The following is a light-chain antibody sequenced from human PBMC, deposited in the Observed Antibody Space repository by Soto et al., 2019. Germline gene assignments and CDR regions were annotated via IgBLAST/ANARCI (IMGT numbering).Light chain of an antibody. V-gene: IGKV4-1*01. Sequence: DIVMTQSPDSLAVSLGERATINCKSSQSVLYSSNNRNYLAWYQQKPGQPPKLLIYWASTRESGVPDRFSGSWSVTYFTLTISCLHAEDFAVYYCQQYYSTPPTFGQGTKVEIK. J-gene: IGKJ1*01. CDR3: QQYYSTPPT. CDR1: QSVLYSSNNRNY. CDR2: WAS.